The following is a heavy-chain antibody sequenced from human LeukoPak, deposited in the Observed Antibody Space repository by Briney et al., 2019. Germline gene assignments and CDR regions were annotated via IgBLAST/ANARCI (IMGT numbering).Heavy chain of an antibody. D-gene: IGHD6-13*01. Sequence: SETLSLTCAVYGGSFSGYYWSWIRQPPGKGLEWIGEINHSGSTNYNPSLKSRVTISVDTSKNRFSLKLSSVTAADTAVYYCARGPIAAAGTNPFDYWGQGTLVTVSS. CDR3: ARGPIAAAGTNPFDY. CDR2: INHSGST. J-gene: IGHJ4*02. V-gene: IGHV4-34*01. CDR1: GGSFSGYY.